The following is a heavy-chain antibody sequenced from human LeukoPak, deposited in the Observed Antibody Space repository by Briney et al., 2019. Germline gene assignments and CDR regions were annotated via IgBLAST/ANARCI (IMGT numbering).Heavy chain of an antibody. J-gene: IGHJ4*02. CDR2: ISGSGDSS. D-gene: IGHD1-26*01. Sequence: GGSLRLSCVASGFTFSTYAMTWVRQAPGEGLEWISSISGSGDSSYYADSVKGRFTISRDNSKNTLYLQMNSLRAEDTAVYYCAKGRRSGSGDYFDYWGQGTLVTVSS. CDR3: AKGRRSGSGDYFDY. V-gene: IGHV3-23*01. CDR1: GFTFSTYA.